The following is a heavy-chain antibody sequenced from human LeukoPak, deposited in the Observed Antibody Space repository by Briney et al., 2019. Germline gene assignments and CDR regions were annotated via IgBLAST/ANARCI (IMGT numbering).Heavy chain of an antibody. CDR2: IYHSGST. Sequence: PSETLSLTCTVPGYSISSGYYWGWIRQPPGKGLEWIGSIYHSGSTYYNPSLKSRVTISVDTSKNQFSLKLSSVTAADTAVYYCARAATVTMDDAFDIWGQGTMVTVSS. V-gene: IGHV4-38-2*02. D-gene: IGHD4-11*01. CDR3: ARAATVTMDDAFDI. J-gene: IGHJ3*02. CDR1: GYSISSGYY.